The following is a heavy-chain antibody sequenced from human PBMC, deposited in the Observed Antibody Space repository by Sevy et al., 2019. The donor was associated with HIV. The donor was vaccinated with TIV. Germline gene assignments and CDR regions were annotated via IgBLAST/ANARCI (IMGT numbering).Heavy chain of an antibody. CDR3: AKDTSVTIFGVVKYYYYGMDV. J-gene: IGHJ6*02. CDR2: ISGSGGST. Sequence: GGSLRLSCAASGFTFSSYAMSWVRQAPGKGLEWLSAISGSGGSTYYADSVTGRFTISRDNSKNTLNLQMNSLRAEDTAVYYCAKDTSVTIFGVVKYYYYGMDVWGQGTTVTVSS. V-gene: IGHV3-23*01. D-gene: IGHD3-3*01. CDR1: GFTFSSYA.